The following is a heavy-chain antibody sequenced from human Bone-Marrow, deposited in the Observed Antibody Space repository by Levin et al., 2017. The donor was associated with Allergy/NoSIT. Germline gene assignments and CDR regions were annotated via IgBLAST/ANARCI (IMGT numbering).Heavy chain of an antibody. CDR2: INYSGST. D-gene: IGHD1-20*01. CDR3: VRSNWNAGGYFGY. J-gene: IGHJ4*02. CDR1: SASITGNNYN. V-gene: IGHV4-39*07. Sequence: MSSETLSLTCTVSSASITGNNYNWGWIRQPPGKGLEWIGSINYSGSTSYNPSLKSRVTISVDTSKNQFSLSLNSVTAADTAVYYCVRSNWNAGGYFGYWGQGTLVTVSS.